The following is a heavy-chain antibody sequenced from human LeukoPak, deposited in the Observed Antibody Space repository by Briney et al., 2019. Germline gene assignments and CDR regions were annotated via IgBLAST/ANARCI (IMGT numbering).Heavy chain of an antibody. J-gene: IGHJ4*02. V-gene: IGHV3-15*01. CDR3: TTVQQWLAQALGY. CDR1: GFTFSNAW. CDR2: IKRRSDGGTT. D-gene: IGHD6-19*01. Sequence: PGGSLRLSCAASGFTFSNAWMTWVRQAPGKGLEWVGHIKRRSDGGTTDYAAPVKGRFTTSRDDSKSTLYLYMDSLKTEDTAVYYCTTVQQWLAQALGYWGQGTLVTVSS.